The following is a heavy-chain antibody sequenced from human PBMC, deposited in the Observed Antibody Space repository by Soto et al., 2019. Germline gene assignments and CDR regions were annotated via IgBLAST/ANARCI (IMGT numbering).Heavy chain of an antibody. Sequence: SETLSLTCTVSGGSISSYYWSWIRQPPGKGLEWIGYIYYSGSTNYNPSLKSRVTISVDTSKNQFSLKLSSVTAADTAVYYCARVPYDSSGFELDYWGQGTLVTVSS. CDR3: ARVPYDSSGFELDY. V-gene: IGHV4-59*01. CDR2: IYYSGST. D-gene: IGHD3-22*01. J-gene: IGHJ4*02. CDR1: GGSISSYY.